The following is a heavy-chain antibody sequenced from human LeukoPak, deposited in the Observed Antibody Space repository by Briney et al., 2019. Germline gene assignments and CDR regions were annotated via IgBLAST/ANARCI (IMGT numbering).Heavy chain of an antibody. Sequence: GASVKVSCKASGYTFTGYYMHWVRQAPGQGLEWMGWINPNSGGTNYAQKFQGRVTMTRDTSISTAYMELSRLRSDDTAVYYCARDLRIAARPFSCGSDPWGQGTLVTVSS. V-gene: IGHV1-2*02. CDR2: INPNSGGT. D-gene: IGHD6-6*01. J-gene: IGHJ5*02. CDR1: GYTFTGYY. CDR3: ARDLRIAARPFSCGSDP.